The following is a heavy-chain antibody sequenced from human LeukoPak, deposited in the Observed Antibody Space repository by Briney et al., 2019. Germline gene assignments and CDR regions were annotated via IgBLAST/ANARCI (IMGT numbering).Heavy chain of an antibody. Sequence: GGSLRLSCAASGFTFSDYDMHWVRQAPGKRLEWVAVIWSDGSNKDYADSVKGRFTISRDNSKNTLYLQMNTLRADGTAVYYCARDLALYSSSAPFDYWGQGTLVTVSS. J-gene: IGHJ4*02. V-gene: IGHV3-33*01. D-gene: IGHD6-6*01. CDR3: ARDLALYSSSAPFDY. CDR1: GFTFSDYD. CDR2: IWSDGSNK.